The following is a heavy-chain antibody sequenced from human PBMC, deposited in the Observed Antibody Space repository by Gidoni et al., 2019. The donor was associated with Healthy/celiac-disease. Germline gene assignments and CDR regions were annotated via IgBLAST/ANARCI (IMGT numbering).Heavy chain of an antibody. D-gene: IGHD3-10*01. CDR3: ARGKLGGYYYYMDV. Sequence: QVQLVQSGPEVQKPAAPVKVSCKASGYTFTGYYMHWVRQAPGQGLEWMGWINPNSGGTNYAQKFQGWVTMTRDTSISTAYMELSRLRSDDTAVYYCARGKLGGYYYYMDVWGKGTTVTVSS. CDR2: INPNSGGT. V-gene: IGHV1-2*04. CDR1: GYTFTGYY. J-gene: IGHJ6*03.